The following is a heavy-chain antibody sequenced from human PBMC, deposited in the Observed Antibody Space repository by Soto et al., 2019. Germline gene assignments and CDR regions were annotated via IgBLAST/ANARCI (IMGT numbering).Heavy chain of an antibody. Sequence: GASVKVSCKASAYSFTSYGISWVRQAPGQGLEWMGWISGYSGDTKYAQKFQGRISMTTDTSTSTAYMELRSLRSDDTAVYYCAREGLAATAYYYYMDVWGKGTTVTVSS. CDR3: AREGLAATAYYYYMDV. J-gene: IGHJ6*03. CDR1: AYSFTSYG. D-gene: IGHD2-15*01. V-gene: IGHV1-18*01. CDR2: ISGYSGDT.